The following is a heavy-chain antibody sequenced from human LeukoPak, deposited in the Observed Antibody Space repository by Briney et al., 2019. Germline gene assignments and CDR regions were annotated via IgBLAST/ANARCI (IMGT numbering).Heavy chain of an antibody. J-gene: IGHJ4*02. Sequence: SETLSLTCTVSGGSISISSYYWAWIRQPPGKGLEWIGEIYRSGSTNYNPSLKSRVTISVDKSKNQFSLKLSSVTAADTAVYYCARDAHYYGSGSYYRAFDYWGQGTLVTVSS. V-gene: IGHV4-39*07. D-gene: IGHD3-10*01. CDR1: GGSISISSYY. CDR2: IYRSGST. CDR3: ARDAHYYGSGSYYRAFDY.